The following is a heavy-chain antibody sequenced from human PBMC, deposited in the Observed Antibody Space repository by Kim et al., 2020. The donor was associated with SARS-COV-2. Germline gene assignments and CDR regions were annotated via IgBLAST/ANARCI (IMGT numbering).Heavy chain of an antibody. V-gene: IGHV4-39*07. Sequence: SETLSLTCTVSGGSISSSSYYWGWIRQPPGKGLEWIGSIYYSGSTYYNPSLKSRVTISVDTSKNQFSLKLSSVTAADTAVYYCTVTMVRGTVLNWGQGTLVTVSS. CDR2: IYYSGST. CDR3: TVTMVRGTVLN. CDR1: GGSISSSSYY. J-gene: IGHJ4*02. D-gene: IGHD3-10*01.